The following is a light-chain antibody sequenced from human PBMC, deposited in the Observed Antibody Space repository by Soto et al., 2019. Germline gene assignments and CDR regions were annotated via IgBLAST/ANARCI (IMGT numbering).Light chain of an antibody. CDR1: QSISNNY. CDR2: GAS. CDR3: QQYGSSPRT. V-gene: IGKV3-20*01. Sequence: DIVFTQSPGTLSLSQLYTVTLPCRASQSISNNYLAWYQQKPGQAPRLLIYGASSRATGIPDRISGSGSGTDFTLTISRLEPEDFAVYYCQQYGSSPRTFGQGTKVDI. J-gene: IGKJ1*01.